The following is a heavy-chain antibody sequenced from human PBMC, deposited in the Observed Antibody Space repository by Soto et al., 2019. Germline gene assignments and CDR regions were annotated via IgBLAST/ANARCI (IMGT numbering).Heavy chain of an antibody. J-gene: IGHJ4*01. Sequence: QVQLQESGPGLVKPSQSLSLTCTVSGGSISSGNYCWSWIRQPPGKGLEWIGFIHYSESSSYDPSLKSRVTISVDTSKNQFSLKLDSVTAADTAVYYCARDLDTATYFDYWGHGTLVTVSS. CDR2: IHYSESS. D-gene: IGHD5-18*01. CDR3: ARDLDTATYFDY. CDR1: GGSISSGNYC. V-gene: IGHV4-30-4*01.